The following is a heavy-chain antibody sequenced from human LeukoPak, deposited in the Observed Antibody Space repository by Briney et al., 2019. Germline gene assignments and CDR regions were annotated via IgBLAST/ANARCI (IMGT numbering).Heavy chain of an antibody. Sequence: GGSLRLSCAASGFSFNYFWMTWVRQAPGKGLEWVANIKQDGNEKCYADSVKGRFTISRDNAKKSLYLQMNSLRAEDTAVYYCARDAEVGTLFGVLSRYIWFDPWGQGALVTVSS. CDR3: ARDAEVGTLFGVLSRYIWFDP. CDR1: GFSFNYFW. D-gene: IGHD3-3*01. CDR2: IKQDGNEK. J-gene: IGHJ5*02. V-gene: IGHV3-7*01.